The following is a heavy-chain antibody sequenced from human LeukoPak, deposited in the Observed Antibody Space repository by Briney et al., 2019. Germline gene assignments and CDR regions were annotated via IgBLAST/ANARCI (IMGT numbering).Heavy chain of an antibody. V-gene: IGHV4-39*01. J-gene: IGHJ4*02. CDR1: GGSISSRTYY. D-gene: IGHD2-15*01. Sequence: SETLSLTCTVSGGSISSRTYYWGWIRQPPGKGLEWIGSIYYSGSTYYNPSFKSRVSVSVDTSKNQFSLKVSSVTAADTAVYYCARLVGAATDPFDYWGQGTLVTVSS. CDR3: ARLVGAATDPFDY. CDR2: IYYSGST.